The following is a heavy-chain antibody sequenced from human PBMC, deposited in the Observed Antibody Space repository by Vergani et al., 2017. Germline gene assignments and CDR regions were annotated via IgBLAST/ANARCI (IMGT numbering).Heavy chain of an antibody. Sequence: QVHLVESGGGLVKPGGSLRLSCAASGFKFSDYYMSWIRQAPGKGLEWVSYISSGGGAIYHADSVKGRFTISRDNAKSSLYLQMNSLRAEDSAVYYCASSVGAVQGSLDMWGQGTMVTVSS. CDR2: ISSGGGAI. CDR1: GFKFSDYY. CDR3: ASSVGAVQGSLDM. D-gene: IGHD6-13*01. V-gene: IGHV3-11*01. J-gene: IGHJ3*02.